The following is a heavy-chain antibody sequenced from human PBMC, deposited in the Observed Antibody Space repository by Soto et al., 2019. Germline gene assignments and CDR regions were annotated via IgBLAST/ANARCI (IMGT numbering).Heavy chain of an antibody. V-gene: IGHV3-33*06. J-gene: IGHJ4*02. Sequence: XGSLRLSCAASGFTFSSYGMHWVRQAPGKGLEWVAVIWYDGNTHYADSVKGRFTISRDNDKNTVFLEMNSLRAEDTAVYYCAKVFSPEGGNYFDHWGQGTLVTVSS. CDR3: AKVFSPEGGNYFDH. CDR2: IWYDGNT. CDR1: GFTFSSYG.